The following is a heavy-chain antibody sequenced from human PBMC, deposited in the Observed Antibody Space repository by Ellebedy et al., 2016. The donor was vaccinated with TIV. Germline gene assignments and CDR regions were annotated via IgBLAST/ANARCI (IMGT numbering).Heavy chain of an antibody. CDR1: GGSISSGGYS. D-gene: IGHD3-22*01. CDR2: IYHSGST. Sequence: SETLSLTXAVSGGSISSGGYSWSWIRQPPGKGLEWIGYIYHSGSTYYNPSLKSRVTISVDTSKNQFSLKLSSVTAADTAVYYCARSRYYDSSGYYSPDAFDIWGQGTMVTVSS. CDR3: ARSRYYDSSGYYSPDAFDI. J-gene: IGHJ3*02. V-gene: IGHV4-30-2*05.